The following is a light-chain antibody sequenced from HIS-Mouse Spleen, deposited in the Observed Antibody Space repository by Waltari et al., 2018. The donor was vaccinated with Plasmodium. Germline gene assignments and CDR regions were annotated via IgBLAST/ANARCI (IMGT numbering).Light chain of an antibody. V-gene: IGLV3-9*01. J-gene: IGLJ2*01. CDR1: NIGSQN. CDR2: RDS. Sequence: SYELTQPLSVSVALGQTARITCGGNNIGSQNVHWYQQKPGQAPVLGIYRDSNRPSGIPERFSGSNSGNTATLTISRAQAGDEADYYCQVWDSSTVVFGGGTKLTVL. CDR3: QVWDSSTVV.